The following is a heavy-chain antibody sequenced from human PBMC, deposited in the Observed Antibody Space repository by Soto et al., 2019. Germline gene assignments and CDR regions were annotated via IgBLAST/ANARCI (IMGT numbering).Heavy chain of an antibody. CDR1: VFTFSNSW. CDR2: INADGTST. J-gene: IGHJ4*02. CDR3: VKVLARGVGVPRFYFDS. D-gene: IGHD2-2*01. V-gene: IGHV3-74*01. Sequence: PWGSLGLSCASSVFTFSNSWMHWVRQVSGKGLEWVSRINADGTSTSYADSVKGRFTISRDNAKNTLYLHVKSLRAEDTAVYYCVKVLARGVGVPRFYFDSWGQGAMVTVSS.